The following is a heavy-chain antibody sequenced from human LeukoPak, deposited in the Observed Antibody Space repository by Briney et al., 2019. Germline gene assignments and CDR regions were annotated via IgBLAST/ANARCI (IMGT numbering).Heavy chain of an antibody. Sequence: GGSLRLSCAASGFTFSSYDMHWVRQATGKGLEWVSAIGTAGDTYYPGSVKGRLTISRENAKNSLYLQMNSLRAGDTAVYYCARVGYSSSWYDYWGQGTLVTVSS. J-gene: IGHJ4*02. V-gene: IGHV3-13*01. D-gene: IGHD6-13*01. CDR1: GFTFSSYD. CDR2: IGTAGDT. CDR3: ARVGYSSSWYDY.